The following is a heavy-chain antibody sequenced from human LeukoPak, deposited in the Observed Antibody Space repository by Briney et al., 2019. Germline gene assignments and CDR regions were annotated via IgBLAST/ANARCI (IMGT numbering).Heavy chain of an antibody. Sequence: PGGSLRLSCAASGFTFSNTWMNWVRQAPGKGLEWVGRIKRRTDGGTTDYAAPVKGRFTISRDDSKNTLYLQMNSLKSEDTAVYYCTGSRWVTNDYWGQGTLVTVSS. CDR3: TGSRWVTNDY. CDR2: IKRRTDGGTT. D-gene: IGHD6-13*01. V-gene: IGHV3-15*01. CDR1: GFTFSNTW. J-gene: IGHJ4*02.